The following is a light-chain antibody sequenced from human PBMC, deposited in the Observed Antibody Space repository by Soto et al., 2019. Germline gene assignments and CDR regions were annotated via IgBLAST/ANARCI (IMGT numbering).Light chain of an antibody. CDR1: QSVSSY. J-gene: IGKJ3*01. Sequence: EIVLTQSPATLSLSPGERATLSCRASQSVSSYLAWYQQKPGQAPRLLNYDASNRATGIPARFSGSGSGTDFTLTISSLEPEDFAVYYCQQRSNWPPEFTFGPGTKVDIK. CDR3: QQRSNWPPEFT. V-gene: IGKV3-11*01. CDR2: DAS.